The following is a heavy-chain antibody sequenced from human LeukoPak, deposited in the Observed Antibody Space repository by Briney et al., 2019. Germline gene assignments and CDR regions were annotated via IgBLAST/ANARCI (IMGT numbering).Heavy chain of an antibody. V-gene: IGHV4-34*01. CDR2: INHSGST. Sequence: SETLSLTCAVYGGSFSGYYWSWLRQPPGKGLEWIGEINHSGSTNYNPSLKSRVNISVETSKKQFSQKMSSVTAADTALYYCAREGRKSRGIDIVRKKERGYYYMDVWGKGTTVTVSS. D-gene: IGHD2-15*01. CDR1: GGSFSGYY. J-gene: IGHJ6*03. CDR3: AREGRKSRGIDIVRKKERGYYYMDV.